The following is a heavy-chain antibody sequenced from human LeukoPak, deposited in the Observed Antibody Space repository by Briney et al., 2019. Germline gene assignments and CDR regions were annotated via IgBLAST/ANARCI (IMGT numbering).Heavy chain of an antibody. Sequence: GRSLRLSCAPSGFTFSSYSINWVRQAPGKGLKWVSSISSSSSYIYYADSVKGRFTISRDNSKNSLYLQMNSLRAGDTAVYYCARALAPAAFYYFDYWGQGTLVTVSS. V-gene: IGHV3-21*01. D-gene: IGHD2-2*01. J-gene: IGHJ4*02. CDR3: ARALAPAAFYYFDY. CDR1: GFTFSSYS. CDR2: ISSSSSYI.